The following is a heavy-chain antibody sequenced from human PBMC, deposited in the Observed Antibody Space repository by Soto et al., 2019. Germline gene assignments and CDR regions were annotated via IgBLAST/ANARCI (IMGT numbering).Heavy chain of an antibody. V-gene: IGHV3-23*01. CDR2: ITGSGATT. CDR1: GFTFMNYA. CDR3: VKERQIPCDY. J-gene: IGHJ4*02. Sequence: GGSLRLSCAASGFTFMNYAMSWVRQAPGKGLEWVSSITGSGATTYYADSVKGRFTISRDNSNNTLYLHMNSLRAEDTAVFYCVKERQIPCDYWGKQALVSASS.